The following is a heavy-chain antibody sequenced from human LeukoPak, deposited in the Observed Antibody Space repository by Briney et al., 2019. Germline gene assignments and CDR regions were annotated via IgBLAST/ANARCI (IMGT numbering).Heavy chain of an antibody. D-gene: IGHD3-9*01. Sequence: GGSLRLSCAVSGFRVSDYYMSWVRQAPGKGLEWVSVIYSGGSTYYADSVKGRFTISRDNSKNTLYLQMNSLRAEDTAVYYCARAFDFASYFDYWGQGTLVTVSS. J-gene: IGHJ4*02. V-gene: IGHV3-66*01. CDR3: ARAFDFASYFDY. CDR2: IYSGGST. CDR1: GFRVSDYY.